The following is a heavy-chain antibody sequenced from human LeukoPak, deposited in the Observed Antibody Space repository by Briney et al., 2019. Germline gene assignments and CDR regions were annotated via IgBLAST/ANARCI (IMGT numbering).Heavy chain of an antibody. V-gene: IGHV3-30-3*01. D-gene: IGHD1-26*01. J-gene: IGHJ4*02. CDR3: ARDLSGSWSFDF. CDR1: GFTFSSHG. Sequence: GRSLRLSCAAAGFTFSSHGMHWVRQAPGKGLEWGGVISHDGNSQKHADSVKGRFSISRDNSKTTLYLQVNSLTTEDTAVYYCARDLSGSWSFDFWGQGTLVIVSS. CDR2: ISHDGNSQ.